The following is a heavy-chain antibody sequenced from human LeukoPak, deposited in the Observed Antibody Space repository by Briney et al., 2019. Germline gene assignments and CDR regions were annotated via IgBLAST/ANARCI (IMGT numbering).Heavy chain of an antibody. CDR1: GFTVSSNS. V-gene: IGHV3-53*01. CDR2: IYTTGNT. Sequence: GGSLRLSCTVSGFTVSSNSMSWVRQAPGKGLEWVSFIYTTGNTHNSDSVKGRFTISRDSSKNTLYLQMNSLRAEDTAVYYCARRAGDYSHPYDYWGQGTLVTVSS. J-gene: IGHJ4*02. CDR3: ARRAGDYSHPYDY. D-gene: IGHD3-22*01.